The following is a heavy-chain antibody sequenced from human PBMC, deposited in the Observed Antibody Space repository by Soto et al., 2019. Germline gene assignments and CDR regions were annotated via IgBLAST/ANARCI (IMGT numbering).Heavy chain of an antibody. V-gene: IGHV1-69*01. Sequence: QVQLVQSGAEVKKPGSSVKVSCKASGGTFSSYAISWVRQAPGQGLEWMGGIIPIFGTANYAQKFQGRVTITADESTSTAYMELSSLRSEDTAVYYCARDALATTSMPWTFGSYNWFDPWGQGTLVTVSS. CDR3: ARDALATTSMPWTFGSYNWFDP. D-gene: IGHD1-7*01. J-gene: IGHJ5*02. CDR1: GGTFSSYA. CDR2: IIPIFGTA.